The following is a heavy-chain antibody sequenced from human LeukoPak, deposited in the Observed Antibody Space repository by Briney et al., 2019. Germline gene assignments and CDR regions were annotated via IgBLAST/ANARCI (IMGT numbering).Heavy chain of an antibody. CDR3: AGLYGSGNLHWFDP. CDR2: MYYSGNT. CDR1: GGSISSYY. D-gene: IGHD3-10*01. J-gene: IGHJ5*02. Sequence: SETLSLTCTVSGGSISSYYWSWIRQPPGKGLEWIGYMYYSGNTNYNPSLKSRVTISVDTSKNQFSLKLSSVTAADTAVYYCAGLYGSGNLHWFDPWGQGTLVTVSS. V-gene: IGHV4-59*01.